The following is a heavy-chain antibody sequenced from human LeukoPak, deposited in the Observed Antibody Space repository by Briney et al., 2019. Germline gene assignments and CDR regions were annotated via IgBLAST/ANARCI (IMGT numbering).Heavy chain of an antibody. Sequence: PSETLSHTCTVSGGSISSYYWSWIRQPPGKGLEWIGYIYTSGSTNYNPSLKSRVTISVDTSKNQFSLKLSSVTAADTAVYYCARHRNSGSRCDPWGQGTLVTVSS. D-gene: IGHD1-26*01. CDR2: IYTSGST. J-gene: IGHJ5*02. CDR3: ARHRNSGSRCDP. V-gene: IGHV4-4*09. CDR1: GGSISSYY.